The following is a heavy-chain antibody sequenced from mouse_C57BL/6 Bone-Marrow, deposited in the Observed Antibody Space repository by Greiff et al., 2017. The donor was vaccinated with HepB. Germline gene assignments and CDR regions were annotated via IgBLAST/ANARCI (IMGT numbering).Heavy chain of an antibody. V-gene: IGHV1-69*01. J-gene: IGHJ4*01. D-gene: IGHD1-1*01. CDR2: IDPSDSYT. Sequence: VQLQQSGAELVMPGASVKLSCKASGYTFTSYWMHWVKQRPGQGLEWIGEIDPSDSYTNYNQKFKGKSTLTVDKSSSTAYMQLSSLTSEDSAVYYCASTIYYGKDYYAMDYWGQGTSVTVSS. CDR3: ASTIYYGKDYYAMDY. CDR1: GYTFTSYW.